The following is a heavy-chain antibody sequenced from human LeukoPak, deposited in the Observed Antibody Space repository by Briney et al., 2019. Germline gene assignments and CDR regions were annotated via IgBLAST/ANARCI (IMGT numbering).Heavy chain of an antibody. Sequence: PGGSLRLSCAASGFTFSSYWMSWVRQAPGKGLEWVANIKQDGSEKYYVDSVKGRLTISRDNAKNSLYLQMNSLRAEDTAVYYCANSRGYGSGNLWGQGTLVTVSS. CDR2: IKQDGSEK. CDR3: ANSRGYGSGNL. V-gene: IGHV3-7*03. J-gene: IGHJ4*02. CDR1: GFTFSSYW. D-gene: IGHD3-10*01.